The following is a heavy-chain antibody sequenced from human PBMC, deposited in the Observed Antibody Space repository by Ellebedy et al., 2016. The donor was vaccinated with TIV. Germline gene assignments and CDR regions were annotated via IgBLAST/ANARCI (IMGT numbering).Heavy chain of an antibody. V-gene: IGHV1-69*04. CDR2: IIPILGIA. CDR1: GGTFSSYA. CDR3: ARTKGIAAAGTLGWFDP. Sequence: SVKVSXKASGGTFSSYAISWVRQAPGQGLEWMGRIIPILGIANYAQKFQGRVTITADKSTSTAYMELSSLRSEDTAVYYCARTKGIAAAGTLGWFDPWGQGTLVTVSS. J-gene: IGHJ5*02. D-gene: IGHD6-13*01.